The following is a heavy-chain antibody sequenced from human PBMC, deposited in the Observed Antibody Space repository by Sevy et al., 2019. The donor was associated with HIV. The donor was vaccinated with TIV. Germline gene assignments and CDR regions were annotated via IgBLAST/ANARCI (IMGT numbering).Heavy chain of an antibody. CDR2: INQDGGEK. Sequence: GGSLRLSCAVSGFTFSNYWMSWVRQAPGKGLECVANINQDGGEKYYLDSVKGRFCVSRDNAKNSLYLQMDSLRAEDTAVYYGASEQITGAKPDYFDYWGQGTLVTVSS. CDR3: ASEQITGAKPDYFDY. CDR1: GFTFSNYW. V-gene: IGHV3-7*01. J-gene: IGHJ4*02. D-gene: IGHD1-7*01.